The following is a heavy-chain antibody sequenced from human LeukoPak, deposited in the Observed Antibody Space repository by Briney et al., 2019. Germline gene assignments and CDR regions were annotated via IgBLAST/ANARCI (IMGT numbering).Heavy chain of an antibody. D-gene: IGHD6-13*01. V-gene: IGHV3-30*03. Sequence: AGGSLRLSCAAFGFTFSSYGMHWVRQAPGKGLEWVAVISYDGSNKYYVDSVKGRFTISRDNSKNTLYLQMNSLRAEDTAVYYCARDPIAAVRFDYWGQGTLVTVSS. J-gene: IGHJ4*02. CDR1: GFTFSSYG. CDR2: ISYDGSNK. CDR3: ARDPIAAVRFDY.